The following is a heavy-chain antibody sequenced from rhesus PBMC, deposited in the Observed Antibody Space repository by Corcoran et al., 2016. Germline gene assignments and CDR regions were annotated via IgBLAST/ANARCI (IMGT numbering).Heavy chain of an antibody. J-gene: IGHJ4*01. Sequence: QVQLQQWGEGLVKPSETLSLTCAVYGGSVSGYWWGWIRQPPGKGLEWIGRIRSGGSTNYNPSLQSRVTISIGTSKDQFSLKLSSVTAPDTAVYYCVRRQYSSGFDYWGQGVLVTVSS. CDR3: VRRQYSSGFDY. CDR2: IRSGGST. D-gene: IGHD6-31*01. CDR1: GGSVSGYW. V-gene: IGHV4-160*01.